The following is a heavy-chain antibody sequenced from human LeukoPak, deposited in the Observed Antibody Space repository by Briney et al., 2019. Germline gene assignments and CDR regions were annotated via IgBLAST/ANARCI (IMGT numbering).Heavy chain of an antibody. Sequence: SETLSFTCTVSGGSISSSSYYWGWIRQPPGKGLEWIGNIYYSGYTYYNSSLKSRVALSVDTSKNQFSLEMSSVTAADTAVYYCARDRPGRDGYFTAFDYWGQGTLVTVSS. D-gene: IGHD5-24*01. V-gene: IGHV4-39*07. J-gene: IGHJ4*02. CDR1: GGSISSSSYY. CDR2: IYYSGYT. CDR3: ARDRPGRDGYFTAFDY.